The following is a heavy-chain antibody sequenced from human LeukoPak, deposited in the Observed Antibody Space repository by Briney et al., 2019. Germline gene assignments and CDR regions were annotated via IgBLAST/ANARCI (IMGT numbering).Heavy chain of an antibody. CDR1: GGSISSSSYY. CDR3: ARLSYSSGWHFDY. V-gene: IGHV4-39*01. D-gene: IGHD6-19*01. CDR2: IFYSGNT. J-gene: IGHJ4*02. Sequence: SETLSLTCTVSGGSISSSSYYWGWIRQPPGKGLEWIGNIFYSGNTYYNPSLKSRVTISVDTSKNQFSLKLSSVTAADTAVYYCARLSYSSGWHFDYWGQGTLITVSS.